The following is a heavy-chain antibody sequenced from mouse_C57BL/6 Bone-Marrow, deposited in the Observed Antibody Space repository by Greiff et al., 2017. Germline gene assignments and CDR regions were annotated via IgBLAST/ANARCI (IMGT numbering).Heavy chain of an antibody. CDR1: GYTFTSYN. Sequence: QVQLKQSGAELVRPGASVKMSCKASGYTFTSYNMHWVKPPPRQGLEWIGSIYPGNGDTSYNQTFKGKATLTVDKSSSTAYMQLSSLTSEDSAVYICARRYGNVYAMDYWGQGTSVTVSS. J-gene: IGHJ4*01. CDR3: ARRYGNVYAMDY. CDR2: IYPGNGDT. V-gene: IGHV1-12*01. D-gene: IGHD2-1*01.